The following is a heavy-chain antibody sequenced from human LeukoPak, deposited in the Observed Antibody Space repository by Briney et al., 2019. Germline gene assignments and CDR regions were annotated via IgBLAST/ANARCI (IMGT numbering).Heavy chain of an antibody. D-gene: IGHD3-16*02. CDR1: GGSISSGGYS. CDR2: IYHSGST. J-gene: IGHJ3*02. Sequence: SETLSLTCAVSGGSISSGGYSWSWIRQPPGKGLEWIVYIYHSGSTYYNPSLKSRVTISVDRSKNQFSLKLSSVTAADTAVYYCARVGMITFGGVIVSEPDAFDIWGQGTMVTVSS. V-gene: IGHV4-30-2*01. CDR3: ARVGMITFGGVIVSEPDAFDI.